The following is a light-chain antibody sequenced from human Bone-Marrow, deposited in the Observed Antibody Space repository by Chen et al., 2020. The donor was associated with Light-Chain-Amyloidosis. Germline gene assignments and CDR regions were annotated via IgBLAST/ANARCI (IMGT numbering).Light chain of an antibody. J-gene: IGLJ2*01. CDR3: QSADSSGTYEVI. CDR2: RDT. V-gene: IGLV3-25*03. CDR1: DLPTKY. Sequence: SYELTQPPSVSGSPGQTARITCSGDDLPTKYAYWYQQKPGQPPVLVIHRDTERPSGISERFSGSSSGTTATLTISGVQAEDEADDHCQSADSSGTYEVIFGGGTKLTVL.